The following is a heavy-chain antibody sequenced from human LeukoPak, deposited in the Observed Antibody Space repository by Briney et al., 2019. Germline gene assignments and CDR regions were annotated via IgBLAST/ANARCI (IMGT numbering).Heavy chain of an antibody. CDR3: ARDRDDSTNYTPYYFDY. J-gene: IGHJ4*02. CDR1: GYSITSNYY. Sequence: SETLSLICAVSGYSITSNYYWGWIRQPPGRGLEWIGSIHHGVSTFYNPSLKSRVTISVDTSNNPFSLRLTSVTAADTAVYYCARDRDDSTNYTPYYFDYWGQGALVAVSS. D-gene: IGHD2-8*01. V-gene: IGHV4-38-2*02. CDR2: IHHGVST.